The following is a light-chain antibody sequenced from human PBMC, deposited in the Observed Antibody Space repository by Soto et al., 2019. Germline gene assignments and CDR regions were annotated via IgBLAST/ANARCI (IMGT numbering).Light chain of an antibody. Sequence: QSVLTQPASVSGSPGQTITISCTGTSSDVGGYNYLSWYQQNQGKAPKVMIYEVSNRPSGVSNRFSGSKSGNTASLTISGLQAEDEADYFWSSYTTSGTPVFGGGTKLTVL. J-gene: IGLJ3*02. CDR2: EVS. V-gene: IGLV2-14*01. CDR3: SSYTTSGTPV. CDR1: SSDVGGYNY.